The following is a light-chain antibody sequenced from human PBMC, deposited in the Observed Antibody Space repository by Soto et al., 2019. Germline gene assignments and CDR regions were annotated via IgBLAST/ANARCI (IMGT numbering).Light chain of an antibody. V-gene: IGLV1-51*01. CDR2: DND. CDR1: DSKIGGNS. CDR3: GTWDNNLSAGV. Sequence: QSVLTQPPSVSAASGQKVSISCSGSDSKIGGNSLSRYRQFPGSSPMLVIYDNDKRPSGISARFSASKSDTSATLGITGLQTGDEADYYCGTWDNNLSAGVFGSGTKVT. J-gene: IGLJ1*01.